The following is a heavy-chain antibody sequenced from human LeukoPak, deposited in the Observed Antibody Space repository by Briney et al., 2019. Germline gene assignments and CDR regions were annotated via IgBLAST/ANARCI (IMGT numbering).Heavy chain of an antibody. Sequence: SETLSLTCTVSGGSISSSSYYWGWIRQPPGKGLEWIGSIYYSGSTYYNPSLKSRVTISVDTSKNQFSLKLSSVTAADTAVYYCARLPPGYCSGGSCYRWFDPWGQGTLVTVSS. J-gene: IGHJ5*02. CDR2: IYYSGST. CDR3: ARLPPGYCSGGSCYRWFDP. V-gene: IGHV4-39*07. CDR1: GGSISSSSYY. D-gene: IGHD2-15*01.